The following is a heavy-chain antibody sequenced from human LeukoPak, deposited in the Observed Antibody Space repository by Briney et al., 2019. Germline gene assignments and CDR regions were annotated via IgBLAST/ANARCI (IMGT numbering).Heavy chain of an antibody. V-gene: IGHV4-59*13. CDR3: ARDLGYTGNYGAFDV. Sequence: SETLSLTCTVSGGSISSYYWSWIRQTPGKRLEWLGHIYYNGSTNYNPSLKSRVNVSVDTSKNQFSLRLTSVTAADTAVYYCARDLGYTGNYGAFDVWGQGTGVTVSS. CDR1: GGSISSYY. J-gene: IGHJ3*01. CDR2: IYYNGST. D-gene: IGHD1-26*01.